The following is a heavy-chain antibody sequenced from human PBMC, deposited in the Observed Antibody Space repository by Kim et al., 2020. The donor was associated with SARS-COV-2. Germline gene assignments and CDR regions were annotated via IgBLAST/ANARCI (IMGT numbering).Heavy chain of an antibody. D-gene: IGHD3-22*01. Sequence: LKSRVTISVDTSKNQFSLKLSSVTAADTAVYYCARGLDSSGYYYTYFDYWGQGTLVTVSS. J-gene: IGHJ4*02. V-gene: IGHV4-31*02. CDR3: ARGLDSSGYYYTYFDY.